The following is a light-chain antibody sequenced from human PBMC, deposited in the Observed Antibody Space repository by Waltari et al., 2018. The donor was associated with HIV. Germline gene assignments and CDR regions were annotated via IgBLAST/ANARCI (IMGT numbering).Light chain of an antibody. CDR3: SSYTSSSTPFL. V-gene: IGLV2-14*03. J-gene: IGLJ1*01. CDR2: DVH. Sequence: QSALTQPASVSGSPGQSITISCSGSTSDIGGHAHVPGYQQHPGTAPQLIIFDVHNRPSGVPNRFSASKSGNTASLTISGLQAEDEADYFCSSYTSSSTPFLFGSGTRVTVL. CDR1: TSDIGGHAH.